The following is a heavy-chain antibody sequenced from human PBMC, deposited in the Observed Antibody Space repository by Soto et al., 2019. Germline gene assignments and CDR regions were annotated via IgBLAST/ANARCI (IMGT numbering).Heavy chain of an antibody. J-gene: IGHJ4*02. CDR3: ARVGGSGTISSRFDY. D-gene: IGHD3-10*01. V-gene: IGHV4-34*01. CDR2: INHSGST. Sequence: PSETLSLTCAVYGGSFSGYYWSWIRQPPGKGLEWIGEINHSGSTNYNPSLKSRVTISVGTSKNQFSLKLSSVTAADTAVYYCARVGGSGTISSRFDYWGQGTLVTVSS. CDR1: GGSFSGYY.